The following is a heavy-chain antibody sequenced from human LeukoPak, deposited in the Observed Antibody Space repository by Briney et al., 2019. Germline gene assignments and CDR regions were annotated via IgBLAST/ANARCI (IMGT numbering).Heavy chain of an antibody. J-gene: IGHJ5*02. D-gene: IGHD2-15*01. Sequence: ASETLSLTCTVSGGSISSGSYYWSWIRQPAGKGLEWIGRIYTSGSTNYNPSLKSRVTISVDTSKNQFSLKLSSVTAADTAVYYCARVVVVAAYNWFDPWGQGTLVTVSS. V-gene: IGHV4-61*02. CDR1: GGSISSGSYY. CDR2: IYTSGST. CDR3: ARVVVVAAYNWFDP.